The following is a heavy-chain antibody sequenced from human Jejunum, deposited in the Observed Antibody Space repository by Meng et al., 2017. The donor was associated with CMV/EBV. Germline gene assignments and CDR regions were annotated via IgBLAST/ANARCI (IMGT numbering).Heavy chain of an antibody. J-gene: IGHJ4*02. Sequence: SGRYYWNWIRQSPGKGLEWIAYVFYSGSSDYNPSLKSRVTISVDTSRNQFFLQLTSVTAADTAVYYCARGAVNMVRGVPYYFDYWGQGALVTVSS. CDR1: SGRYY. V-gene: IGHV4-61*01. CDR2: VFYSGSS. CDR3: ARGAVNMVRGVPYYFDY. D-gene: IGHD3-10*01.